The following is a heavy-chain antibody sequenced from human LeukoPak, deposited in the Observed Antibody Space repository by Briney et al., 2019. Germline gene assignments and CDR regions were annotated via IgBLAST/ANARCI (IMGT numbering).Heavy chain of an antibody. D-gene: IGHD3-22*01. CDR3: ASQATDYYDSSGYPTHAFDI. V-gene: IGHV1-18*01. Sequence: ASVKVSCKASGYTFTSYGISWVRQAPGQGLEWMGWISAYNGNINYAQKLQGRVTMTTDTSTSTAYMELRSLRSDDTAVYYCASQATDYYDSSGYPTHAFDIWGQGTMVTVSS. CDR1: GYTFTSYG. J-gene: IGHJ3*02. CDR2: ISAYNGNI.